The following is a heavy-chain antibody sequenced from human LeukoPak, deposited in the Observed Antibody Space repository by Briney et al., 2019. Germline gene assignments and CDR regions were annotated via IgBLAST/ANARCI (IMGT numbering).Heavy chain of an antibody. Sequence: GGSLRLSCAAFGFTFSSYAMSWVRQAPGKGLEWVSFITGGGGGTNYADSVKGRFTISRDNSNNTLYLQMNSLRAEDTAVYYCARDLRITMIIVIIGAFDIWGQGTMVTVSS. CDR3: ARDLRITMIIVIIGAFDI. D-gene: IGHD3-22*01. CDR1: GFTFSSYA. J-gene: IGHJ3*02. V-gene: IGHV3-23*01. CDR2: ITGGGGGT.